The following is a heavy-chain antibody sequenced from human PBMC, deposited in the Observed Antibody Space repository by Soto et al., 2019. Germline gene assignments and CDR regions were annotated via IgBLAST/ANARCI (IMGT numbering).Heavy chain of an antibody. CDR2: IYYSGST. CDR1: GGSISRYY. D-gene: IGHD3-22*01. Sequence: QVQLQESGPGLVRPSEILSLTCTVSGGSISRYYWSWIRQPPGKGLEWIGCIYYSGSTNYSPSLKSRVTISVDTSKNQFSLKLSSVTAAVTAVYYCARDLHYYDSSGYPRVEAFDIWGQGTMLTVSS. J-gene: IGHJ3*02. CDR3: ARDLHYYDSSGYPRVEAFDI. V-gene: IGHV4-59*01.